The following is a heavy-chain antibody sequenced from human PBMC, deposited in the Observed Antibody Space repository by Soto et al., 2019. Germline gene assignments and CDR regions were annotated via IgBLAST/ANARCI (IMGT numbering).Heavy chain of an antibody. Sequence: GGSLRLSCAASGFAFDDYVMHWVRQPPGRGLEWVSGITWNGGTIRYVDSVKGRFTISRDNAENSLYLQMNSLRPEDTAVYYCEKGGSAALIAPSGRDNWFDPWGQG. CDR3: EKGGSAALIAPSGRDNWFDP. V-gene: IGHV3-9*01. J-gene: IGHJ5*02. D-gene: IGHD6-13*01. CDR1: GFAFDDYV. CDR2: ITWNGGTI.